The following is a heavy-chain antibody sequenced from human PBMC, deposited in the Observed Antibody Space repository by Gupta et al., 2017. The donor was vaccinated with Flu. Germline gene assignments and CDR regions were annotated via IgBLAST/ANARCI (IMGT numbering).Heavy chain of an antibody. Sequence: QVQLVESGGGAGQPGRSLRLSCAASGLTFSSYAMHWVRQSPVKGLECVALISYDGSTKNYADSVRGRFTISRDNSKNTLYLQMNSLRAEDTAVYYCAKDLGGSGTYYTFDYWGQGTLVTVSS. CDR3: AKDLGGSGTYYTFDY. CDR2: ISYDGSTK. CDR1: GLTFSSYA. J-gene: IGHJ4*02. D-gene: IGHD3-10*01. V-gene: IGHV3-30*04.